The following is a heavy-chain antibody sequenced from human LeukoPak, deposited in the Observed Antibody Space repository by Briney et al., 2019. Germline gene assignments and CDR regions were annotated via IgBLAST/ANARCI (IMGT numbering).Heavy chain of an antibody. V-gene: IGHV4-59*12. CDR3: ARDSSRAAFDI. J-gene: IGHJ3*02. CDR1: GGSISRYF. D-gene: IGHD3-10*01. Sequence: LETLSLTCTVFGGSISRYFWSWVRQPPGKGLEWIGYSHYSGSTKYNPSLKSRVTISVDTSKNQLSLKLSFVTAADTAVYYCARDSSRAAFDIWGQGTMVTVSS. CDR2: SHYSGST.